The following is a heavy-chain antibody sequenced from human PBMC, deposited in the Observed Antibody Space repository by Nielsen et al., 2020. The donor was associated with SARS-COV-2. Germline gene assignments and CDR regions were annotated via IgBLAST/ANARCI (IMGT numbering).Heavy chain of an antibody. CDR3: AKGSIAAAGLDY. CDR2: ISYDGSNK. V-gene: IGHV3-30*18. D-gene: IGHD6-13*01. CDR1: GFTFSSYG. Sequence: GESLKISCAASGFTFSSYGMHWVRQAPGKGLEWVAVISYDGSNKYYADSVKGRFTISRDNSKNTLYLQMNSLRAEDTAVYYCAKGSIAAAGLDYWGQRTLVTVSS. J-gene: IGHJ4*02.